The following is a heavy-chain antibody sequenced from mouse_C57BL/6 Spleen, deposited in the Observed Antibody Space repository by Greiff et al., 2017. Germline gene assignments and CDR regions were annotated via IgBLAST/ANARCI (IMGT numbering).Heavy chain of an antibody. CDR1: GYTFTDYE. V-gene: IGHV1-15*01. CDR3: TRTGKGPFAY. D-gene: IGHD4-1*01. CDR2: IDPETGGT. Sequence: QVQLKESGAELVRPGASVTLSCKASGYTFTDYEMHWVKQTPVHGLEWIGAIDPETGGTAYNQKFKGKAILTADKSSSTAYMELRSLTSEDSAVYYCTRTGKGPFAYWGQGTLVTVSA. J-gene: IGHJ3*01.